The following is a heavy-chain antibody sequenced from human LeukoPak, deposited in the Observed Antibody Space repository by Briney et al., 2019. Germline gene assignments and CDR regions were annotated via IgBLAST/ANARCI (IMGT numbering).Heavy chain of an antibody. Sequence: PSETLSLTCAVYGGSFSGYYWSWIRQPPGKGLEWIGEINHSGSTNYNPSRKSRVTISVDTSKNQFSLKLSSVTAADTAVYYCARGGWLSGDYWGQGTLVTVSS. V-gene: IGHV4-34*01. CDR1: GGSFSGYY. CDR2: INHSGST. J-gene: IGHJ4*02. D-gene: IGHD3-22*01. CDR3: ARGGWLSGDY.